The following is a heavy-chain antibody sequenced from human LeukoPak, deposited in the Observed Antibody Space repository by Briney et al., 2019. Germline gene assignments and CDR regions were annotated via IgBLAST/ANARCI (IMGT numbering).Heavy chain of an antibody. Sequence: ASQTLSLTCTVSGGSISSGSYYWSWIRQPAGKGLEWIGRIYTSGSTNYNPSLKSRVTISVDTSKNQFSLKLSSVTAADTAVYYCARTEESGYNYGYFGYYYYMDVWGKGTTVTVSS. CDR2: IYTSGST. J-gene: IGHJ6*03. CDR3: ARTEESGYNYGYFGYYYYMDV. D-gene: IGHD5-18*01. V-gene: IGHV4-61*02. CDR1: GGSISSGSYY.